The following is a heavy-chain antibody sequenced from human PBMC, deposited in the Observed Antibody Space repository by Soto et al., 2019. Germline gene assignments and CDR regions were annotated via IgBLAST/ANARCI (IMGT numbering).Heavy chain of an antibody. J-gene: IGHJ4*02. CDR3: ARGQNYIWGSYRYTGRYFDY. CDR2: IYYSGST. V-gene: IGHV4-39*02. Sequence: SETLSLTCSVSGDSISSSNYYWGWIRQPPGKGLEWIGGIYYSGSTYYNPSLKSRVSMSLDTSKNHFSLKLTSLTAADTAVYYCARGQNYIWGSYRYTGRYFDYWGQGTLVTVSS. D-gene: IGHD3-16*02. CDR1: GDSISSSNYY.